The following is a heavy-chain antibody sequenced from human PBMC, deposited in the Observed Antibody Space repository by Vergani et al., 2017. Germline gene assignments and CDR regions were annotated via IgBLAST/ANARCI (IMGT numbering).Heavy chain of an antibody. Sequence: QVQLVQSGAEVKKPGASVKVSCKASGYTFTSYGISWVRQAPGQGLEWMGWMNPNSGNTGYAQKFQGRVTMTRNTSISTAYMELSSLRSEDTAVYYCARGPYSSGWYFPQYYYYYYGMDVWGQGTTVTVSS. CDR3: ARGPYSSGWYFPQYYYYYYGMDV. CDR1: GYTFTSYG. CDR2: MNPNSGNT. D-gene: IGHD6-19*01. V-gene: IGHV1-8*02. J-gene: IGHJ6*02.